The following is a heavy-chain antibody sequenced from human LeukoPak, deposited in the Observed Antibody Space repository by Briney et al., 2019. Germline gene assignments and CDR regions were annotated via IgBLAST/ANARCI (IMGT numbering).Heavy chain of an antibody. CDR1: GYTFIGYY. D-gene: IGHD7-27*01. V-gene: IGHV1-2*02. J-gene: IGHJ2*01. CDR2: INPNSGGT. CDR3: ARDVTGDQSWFFDL. Sequence: ASVTVSCKASGYTFIGYYMHWVRQAPGQGLEWMGWINPNSGGTNYAQKFQGRVTMTRDTSISTAYMELSRLRSEDTAVYYCARDVTGDQSWFFDLWGRGTLVTVSS.